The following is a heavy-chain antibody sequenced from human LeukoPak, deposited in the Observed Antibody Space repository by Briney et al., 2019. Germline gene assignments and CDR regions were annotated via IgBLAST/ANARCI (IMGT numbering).Heavy chain of an antibody. D-gene: IGHD5-12*01. J-gene: IGHJ4*02. CDR3: AKANSGYYFDY. V-gene: IGHV3-23*01. CDR1: GFTFSTYA. Sequence: GGSLRLSCAASGFTFSTYAMSWVRQTPEKGLEWVSAISGSGGSTYYADSVKGRFTISRDNSKNTLYLQMNSLRAEDTAVYYCAKANSGYYFDYWGQGTLVTVSS. CDR2: ISGSGGST.